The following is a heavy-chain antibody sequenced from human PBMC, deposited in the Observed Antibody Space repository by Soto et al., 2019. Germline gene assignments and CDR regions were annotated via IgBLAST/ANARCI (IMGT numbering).Heavy chain of an antibody. CDR1: GFTFSSYA. Sequence: GGSLRLSCAASGFTFSSYAMSWVRQAPGKGLEWVSAISGSGGSTYYADSVKGRFTISRDNSKNTLYLQMNSLRAEDTAVYYCVKCDDFWSGYTIMGPDYWGQGTLVTVSS. J-gene: IGHJ4*02. CDR2: ISGSGGST. V-gene: IGHV3-23*01. CDR3: VKCDDFWSGYTIMGPDY. D-gene: IGHD3-3*01.